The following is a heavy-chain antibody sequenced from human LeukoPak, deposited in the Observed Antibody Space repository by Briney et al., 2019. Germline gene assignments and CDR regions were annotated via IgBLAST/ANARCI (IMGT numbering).Heavy chain of an antibody. CDR2: IYHSGST. CDR3: ARGGYDYGDYWFDP. V-gene: IGHV4-4*02. CDR1: GGSISSSNW. J-gene: IGHJ5*02. Sequence: ASGTLSLTCAVSGGSISSSNWWSWVRQPPGKGLEWIGEIYHSGSTNYNPSLKSRVTISVDKSKNQSSLKLSSVTAVDTAVYYCARGGYDYGDYWFDPWGQGTLVTVSS. D-gene: IGHD4-17*01.